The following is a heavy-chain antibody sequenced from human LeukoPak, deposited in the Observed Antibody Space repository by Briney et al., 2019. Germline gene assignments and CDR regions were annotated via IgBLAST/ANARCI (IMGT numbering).Heavy chain of an antibody. CDR1: GLTFSSYW. Sequence: GGSLRLSCVASGLTFSSYWMSWVRQAPGKGLEWVANIKQDGSEKYYVDSVKGRFTISRDNAKNSLYLLMTSLRAEDTAVYYCARYSYSHGYFDNWGQGTLVTVSS. D-gene: IGHD5-18*01. CDR2: IKQDGSEK. V-gene: IGHV3-7*01. CDR3: ARYSYSHGYFDN. J-gene: IGHJ4*02.